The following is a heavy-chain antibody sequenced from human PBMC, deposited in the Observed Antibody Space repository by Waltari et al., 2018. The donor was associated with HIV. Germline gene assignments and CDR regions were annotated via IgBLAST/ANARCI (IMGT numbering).Heavy chain of an antibody. CDR1: AYSLTSYW. V-gene: IGHV5-51*01. CDR2: IYPGDSDT. CDR3: ARVRVGSDDAADV. J-gene: IGHJ3*01. Sequence: DVQLVQSGAEVRKPGESLRISCKASAYSLTSYWIAWVRQMPGQGLEWMGAIYPGDSDTRYSPSFKGQVTISADRSKKIVYMQWRRLEASDTAIYYCARVRVGSDDAADVWGQGTLVTVSS. D-gene: IGHD3-10*01.